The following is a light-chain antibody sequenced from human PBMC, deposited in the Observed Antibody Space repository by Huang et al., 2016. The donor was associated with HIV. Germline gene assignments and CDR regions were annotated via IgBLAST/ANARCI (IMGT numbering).Light chain of an antibody. Sequence: EIVLTQSPGTLSLSPGERATLSCRASQSVSSSYLAWYQQKPGQAPRLLLYGASSRATGIPDRCSGSGSGTDFTLTISRLEPEEFAVYYCQQYGSSPSFGGGTKVEIK. J-gene: IGKJ4*01. CDR1: QSVSSSY. CDR2: GAS. CDR3: QQYGSSPS. V-gene: IGKV3-20*01.